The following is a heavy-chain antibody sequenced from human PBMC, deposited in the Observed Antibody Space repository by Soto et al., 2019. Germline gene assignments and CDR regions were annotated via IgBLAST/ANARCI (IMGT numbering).Heavy chain of an antibody. CDR1: GFTFSSYG. CDR2: IWYDGSNK. D-gene: IGHD2-8*01. V-gene: IGHV3-33*01. CDR3: ARGKVEGVLMVYAIHPVDY. J-gene: IGHJ4*02. Sequence: PGGVLRLSCAASGFTFSSYGMHWVRQAPGKGLEWVAVIWYDGSNKYYADSVKGRFTISRDNSKNTLYLQMNSLRAEDTAVYYCARGKVEGVLMVYAIHPVDYWGQGTLVTVSS.